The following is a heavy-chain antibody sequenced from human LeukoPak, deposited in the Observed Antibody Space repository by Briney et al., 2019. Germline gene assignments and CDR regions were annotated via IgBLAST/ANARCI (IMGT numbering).Heavy chain of an antibody. CDR3: AKGLEAAADGPHPCDY. V-gene: IGHV3-30*02. CDR1: GFTFSSYG. D-gene: IGHD6-13*01. J-gene: IGHJ4*02. Sequence: GGSLRLSCAASGFTFSSYGMHWVRQAPGKGLEWVAFIRYDGSNKYYADSVKGRFTISRDNSKNTLYLQMNSLRAEDTAVYYCAKGLEAAADGPHPCDYWGQGTLVSVSS. CDR2: IRYDGSNK.